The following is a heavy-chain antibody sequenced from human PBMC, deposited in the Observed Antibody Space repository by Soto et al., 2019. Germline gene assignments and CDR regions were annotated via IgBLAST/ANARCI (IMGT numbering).Heavy chain of an antibody. V-gene: IGHV3-23*01. Sequence: GGSLRLSCAASGFTFSSYAMSWVRQAPGKGLEWVSAISGSGGSTYYADSVKGRFTISRDNSKNTLYLQMNSLRAEDTAVYYCAKSDQGHYDSSGYLAGHYFDYWGQGTLVTVS. CDR2: ISGSGGST. J-gene: IGHJ4*02. CDR1: GFTFSSYA. D-gene: IGHD3-22*01. CDR3: AKSDQGHYDSSGYLAGHYFDY.